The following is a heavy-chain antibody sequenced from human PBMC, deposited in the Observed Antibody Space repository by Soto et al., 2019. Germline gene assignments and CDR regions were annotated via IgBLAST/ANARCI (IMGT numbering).Heavy chain of an antibody. CDR3: ARDPSTINKLIGVWFDP. V-gene: IGHV1-69*10. J-gene: IGHJ5*02. Sequence: ASVKVSCKASGDTFGRFTINWVRQAPGQGLEWMGGIKPIPDITNYAQRFQGRVTFTADASTSTVYLELSSLRSEDTAMYYCARDPSTINKLIGVWFDPWGQGTLVTVSS. CDR2: IKPIPDIT. CDR1: GDTFGRFT. D-gene: IGHD4-4*01.